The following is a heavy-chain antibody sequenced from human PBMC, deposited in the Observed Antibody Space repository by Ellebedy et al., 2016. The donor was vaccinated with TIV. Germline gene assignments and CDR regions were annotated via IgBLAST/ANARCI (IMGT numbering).Heavy chain of an antibody. J-gene: IGHJ5*02. CDR3: SRRASYGDYAVQVNPWFDP. V-gene: IGHV3-7*01. D-gene: IGHD4-17*01. CDR1: GFNFRSYW. CDR2: IPQEGEEI. Sequence: GESLNISCAASGFNFRSYWMTCVRHAPGQGLEWFATIPQEGEEICYVESVKGRFPISRDNAKNSLFLQMNSLRVEDTAVYYCSRRASYGDYAVQVNPWFDPWGQGTLVTVSS.